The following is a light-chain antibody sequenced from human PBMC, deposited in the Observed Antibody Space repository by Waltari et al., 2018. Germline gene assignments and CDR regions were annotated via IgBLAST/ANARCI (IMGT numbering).Light chain of an antibody. Sequence: QSALTQPASMSGSPGQSITIPCTGTSSDFDGFNFVSWYQQYPGKAPKLIIYDVANRPSGVSHRFSGSRSGNTASLTISGLQAEDEADYYCSSYTSVNTRFGGGTKLTVL. V-gene: IGLV2-14*03. CDR2: DVA. CDR3: SSYTSVNTR. J-gene: IGLJ2*01. CDR1: SSDFDGFNF.